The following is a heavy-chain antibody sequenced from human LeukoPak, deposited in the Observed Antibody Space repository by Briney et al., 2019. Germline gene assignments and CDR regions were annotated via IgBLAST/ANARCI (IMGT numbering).Heavy chain of an antibody. Sequence: GGSLRLSCAASGFTFSSYAMSWVRQAPGKGLEWVSAISGSGGSTYYADSVKGRFTISRDNSKNTLYLQMNSLRAEDTAVYYCVPNDYSNYVVGYWGQGTLVTVSS. CDR1: GFTFSSYA. CDR3: VPNDYSNYVVGY. D-gene: IGHD4-11*01. V-gene: IGHV3-23*01. CDR2: ISGSGGST. J-gene: IGHJ4*02.